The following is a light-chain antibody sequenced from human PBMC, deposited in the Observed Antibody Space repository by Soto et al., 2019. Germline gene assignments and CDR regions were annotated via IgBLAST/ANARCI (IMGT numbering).Light chain of an antibody. V-gene: IGKV3-20*01. CDR1: QTISSNY. J-gene: IGKJ2*01. CDR2: DAS. Sequence: EIVLTQSPGTLSLSPGERATLSCRASQTISSNYLAWYQQKPGQAPRLLVFDASSRATGIPDRFSGSGSGTDFTLTISRLEPEVFAVYYCQQYGISPYTFGQGTKLEIK. CDR3: QQYGISPYT.